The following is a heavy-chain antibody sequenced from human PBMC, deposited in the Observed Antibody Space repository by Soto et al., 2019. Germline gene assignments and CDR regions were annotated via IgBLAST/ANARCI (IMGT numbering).Heavy chain of an antibody. J-gene: IGHJ5*02. CDR1: GGSISSGGYY. D-gene: IGHD6-13*01. CDR3: AREEYGSSWYRGSGWFDP. V-gene: IGHV4-31*03. Sequence: SETLSLTCTVSGGSISSGGYYWSWIRQHPGKGLEWIGYIYYSGSTYYNPSLKSRVTISVDTSKNQFSLKLSYVTAADTAVYYCAREEYGSSWYRGSGWFDPWGQGTLVTVSS. CDR2: IYYSGST.